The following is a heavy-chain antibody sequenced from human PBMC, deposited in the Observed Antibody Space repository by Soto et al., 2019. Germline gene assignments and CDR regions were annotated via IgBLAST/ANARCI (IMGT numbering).Heavy chain of an antibody. J-gene: IGHJ4*02. CDR3: ARELDPYYGGNSLSLDY. Sequence: QVQLVQSGAEVKKPGSSVKVSCKASGGSFSTYGINWVRLAPGQGLEWMGGIIPKFGTTYYAQKFRGRVTITADESTNTAYMELNYLRSEDTAVYFCARELDPYYGGNSLSLDYWGQGTLVTVSS. V-gene: IGHV1-69*13. D-gene: IGHD4-17*01. CDR1: GGSFSTYG. CDR2: IIPKFGTT.